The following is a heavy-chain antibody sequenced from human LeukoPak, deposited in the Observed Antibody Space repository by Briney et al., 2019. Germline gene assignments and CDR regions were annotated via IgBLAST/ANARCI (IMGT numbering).Heavy chain of an antibody. V-gene: IGHV6-1*01. J-gene: IGHJ4*02. D-gene: IGHD2/OR15-2a*01. CDR1: GDSVSSNSAA. CDR3: ARDNSESFWGSNYFDY. CDR2: TYYRSKWYN. Sequence: SQTLSLTCAISGDSVSSNSAAWNWIRQSPSRGLEWLGRTYYRSKWYNDYAVSVKSRITINPDTSKNQFSLQLNSVTPEDTAVYYCARDNSESFWGSNYFDYWGQGTLVTVSS.